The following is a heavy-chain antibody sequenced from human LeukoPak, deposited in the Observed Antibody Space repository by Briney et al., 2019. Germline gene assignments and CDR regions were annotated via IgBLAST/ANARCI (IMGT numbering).Heavy chain of an antibody. CDR3: ARGSSSQVNPFDY. V-gene: IGHV4-61*08. CDR1: GGSISGGGYY. J-gene: IGHJ4*02. CDR2: IYHSGST. Sequence: PSETLSLTCTVSGGSISGGGYYWSWIRQPPGKGLEWIGYIYHSGSTYYNPSLKSRVTISVDTSKNQFSLKLSSVTAADTAVYYCARGSSSQVNPFDYWGQGTLVTVSS. D-gene: IGHD6-13*01.